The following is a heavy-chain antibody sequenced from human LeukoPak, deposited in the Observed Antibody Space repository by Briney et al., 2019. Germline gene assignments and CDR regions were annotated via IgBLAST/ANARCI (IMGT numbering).Heavy chain of an antibody. CDR1: GFTFSSYS. CDR2: ISSISRYI. D-gene: IGHD2-2*01. CDR3: ASLGSRHCTSTTCYDY. V-gene: IGHV3-21*01. J-gene: IGHJ4*02. Sequence: PGGSLRLSCAASGFTFSSYSMNWVRQAPGKGLEWVSSISSISRYIYYADSVKGRFTISRGNAKNSLYLQMNSLRAEDTAVYYCASLGSRHCTSTTCYDYWGQGTLVTVSS.